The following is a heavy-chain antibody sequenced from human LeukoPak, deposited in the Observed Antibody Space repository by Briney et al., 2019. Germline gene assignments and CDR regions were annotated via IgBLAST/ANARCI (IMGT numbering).Heavy chain of an antibody. CDR2: IYSGGST. CDR1: GFTFSSYE. D-gene: IGHD6-19*01. CDR3: ARSSSGWYPYLDY. Sequence: PGGSLRLSCAASGFTFSSYEMNWVRQAPGKGLEWVSVIYSGGSTDYADSVKGRFTISRDNSKNTLYLQMNSLRAEDTAVYYCARSSSGWYPYLDYWGQGTLVTVSS. V-gene: IGHV3-66*01. J-gene: IGHJ4*02.